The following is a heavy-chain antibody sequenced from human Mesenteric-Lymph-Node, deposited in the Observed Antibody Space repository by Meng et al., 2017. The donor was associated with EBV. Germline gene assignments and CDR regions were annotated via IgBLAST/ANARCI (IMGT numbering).Heavy chain of an antibody. J-gene: IGHJ4*02. CDR3: ARDRGLERNDGIDY. CDR1: GGTFSSYA. D-gene: IGHD1-1*01. V-gene: IGHV1-69*06. CDR2: IIPIFGTA. Sequence: QGLLVQSGPEGKKPGSSVKVSGKASGGTFSSYAISWVRQAPGQGLEWMGGIIPIFGTANYAQKFQGRVTITADKSTSTAYMELSSLRSEDTAVYYCARDRGLERNDGIDYWGQGTLVTVSS.